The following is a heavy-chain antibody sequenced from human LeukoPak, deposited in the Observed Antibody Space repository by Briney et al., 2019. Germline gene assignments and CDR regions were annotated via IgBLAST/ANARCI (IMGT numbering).Heavy chain of an antibody. V-gene: IGHV4-59*01. Sequence: PSETLSLTCTVSGGSISSYYWSWIRQPPGEGLEWIGYIYYSGSTNYNPSLKSRVTISVDTSKNQSSLKLSSVTAADTAVYYCARERFSPGGWTGQGGYDYWGQGTLVTVSS. D-gene: IGHD6-19*01. CDR2: IYYSGST. CDR1: GGSISSYY. CDR3: ARERFSPGGWTGQGGYDY. J-gene: IGHJ4*02.